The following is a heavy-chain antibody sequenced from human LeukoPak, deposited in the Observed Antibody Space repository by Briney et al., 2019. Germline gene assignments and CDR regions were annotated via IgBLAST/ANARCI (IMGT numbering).Heavy chain of an antibody. CDR3: ASLPITMVRGVIGFDY. D-gene: IGHD3-10*01. CDR1: GGTFSSYA. CDR2: IIPIFGTA. J-gene: IGHJ4*02. V-gene: IGHV1-69*13. Sequence: SVKVSCKASGGTFSSYAISWVRQAPGQGLEWMGGIIPIFGTANYAQKFQGRVTITADESTTTAYMELSSLRSEDTGVDYCASLPITMVRGVIGFDYWGQGTLVTVAS.